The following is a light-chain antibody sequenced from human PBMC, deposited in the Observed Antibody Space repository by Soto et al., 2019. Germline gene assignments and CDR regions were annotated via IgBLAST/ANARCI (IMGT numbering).Light chain of an antibody. V-gene: IGKV3-20*01. CDR3: QHYGPART. CDR1: QSVASGY. J-gene: IGKJ1*01. CDR2: GAS. Sequence: EVVLTQSPGTLSLSPGERATLSCRATQSVASGYFAWYQQKPGQAPRLLIYGASTRATGIPNRFSGSGSGADFPLTISRQEREDSAVYFFQHYGPARTFGQGNKVEIK.